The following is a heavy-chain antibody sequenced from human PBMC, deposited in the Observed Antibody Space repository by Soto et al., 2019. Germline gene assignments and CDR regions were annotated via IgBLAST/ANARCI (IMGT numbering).Heavy chain of an antibody. J-gene: IGHJ5*01. CDR2: MNPNRGNT. CDR3: ARSAPRTGGAVEWLFADRTLFDF. Sequence: HETGQGLERMRGMNPNRGNTGYAQKFQGRVTMTRNTSISTAYMELSSLRSEVTAVYYCARSAPRTGGAVEWLFADRTLFDFWGQGTLVIGTS. D-gene: IGHD3-3*01. V-gene: IGHV1-8*01.